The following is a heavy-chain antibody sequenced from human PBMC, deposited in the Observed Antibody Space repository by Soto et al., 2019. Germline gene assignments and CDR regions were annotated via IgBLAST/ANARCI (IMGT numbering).Heavy chain of an antibody. J-gene: IGHJ4*02. CDR2: ISSSGGRT. D-gene: IGHD2-8*02. CDR3: AKDRADEARPLILLPPGY. CDR1: AFTFRNYA. V-gene: IGHV3-23*01. Sequence: GGALRLSCAASAFTFRNYAMWWGRQAPGRGLEWVSGISSSGGRTYYADAVKGRFTISRDNFKNTLYLEMNSLRAEDTAGYYCAKDRADEARPLILLPPGYWGRGTLVTVSS.